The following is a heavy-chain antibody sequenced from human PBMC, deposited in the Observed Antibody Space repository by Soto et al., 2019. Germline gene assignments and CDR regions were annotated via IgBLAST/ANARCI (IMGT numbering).Heavy chain of an antibody. CDR2: IYYSGST. J-gene: IGHJ5*02. D-gene: IGHD3-22*01. CDR1: GGSISSYY. V-gene: IGHV4-59*01. CDR3: ARKHYYDSSGLNWFDP. Sequence: PSETLSLTCTVSGGSISSYYWSWIRQPPGKGLEWIGYIYYSGSTNYNPSLKSRVTISVDTSKNQFSLKLSSVTAADTAVYYCARKHYYDSSGLNWFDPWGQGTLVTV.